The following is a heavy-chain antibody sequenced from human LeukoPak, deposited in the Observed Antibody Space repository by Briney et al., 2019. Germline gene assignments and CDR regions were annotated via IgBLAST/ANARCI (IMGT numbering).Heavy chain of an antibody. CDR3: ARDSSSWYLRDAFDI. CDR2: IKSKTDGGTT. V-gene: IGHV3-15*01. J-gene: IGHJ3*02. D-gene: IGHD6-13*01. Sequence: GGSLRLSCAASGFTFTNAWMGWVRQAPEKGLEWVGRIKSKTDGGTTDYAAPVKGRFAISRDDSKNTLYLQMNSLRAEDTAVYYCARDSSSWYLRDAFDIWGQGTMVTVSS. CDR1: GFTFTNAW.